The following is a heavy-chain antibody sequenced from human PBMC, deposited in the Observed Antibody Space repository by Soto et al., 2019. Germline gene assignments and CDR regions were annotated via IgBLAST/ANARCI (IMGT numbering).Heavy chain of an antibody. CDR1: GYTFTSYD. V-gene: IGHV1-8*01. J-gene: IGHJ6*02. CDR3: HSQSWYSHYSYGMDV. CDR2: MNPNSGNT. Sequence: ASVKVSCKASGYTFTSYDINWVRQATGQGLEWMGWMNPNSGNTGYAQKFQGRVTMTRNTSISTAYMELSSLRSEDTAVYYCHSQSWYSHYSYGMDVWGQGTTVTVSS. D-gene: IGHD6-13*01.